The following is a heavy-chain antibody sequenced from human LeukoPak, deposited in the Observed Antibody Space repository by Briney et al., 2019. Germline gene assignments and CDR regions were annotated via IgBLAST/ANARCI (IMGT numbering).Heavy chain of an antibody. V-gene: IGHV1-8*01. D-gene: IGHD3-10*02. J-gene: IGHJ4*02. CDR3: ARAPTHYVGGYVPRFYFDY. CDR1: GYTFTSYD. Sequence: ASVKVSCKASGYTFTSYDINWVRQATGQGLEWMGWMNPNSGNTGYAQKFQGRVTMTRNTSISTAYMELSSLRSEDTAVYYCARAPTHYVGGYVPRFYFDYWGQGTLVTVSS. CDR2: MNPNSGNT.